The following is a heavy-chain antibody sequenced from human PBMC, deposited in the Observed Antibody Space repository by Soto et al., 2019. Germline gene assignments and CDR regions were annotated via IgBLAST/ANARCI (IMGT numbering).Heavy chain of an antibody. CDR1: GFTFSSYA. CDR2: ISYDGSNK. V-gene: IGHV3-30-3*01. Sequence: QVQLVESGGGVVQPGRSLRLSCAASGFTFSSYAMHWVRQAPGKGLEWVAVISYDGSNKYYADSVKGRFTISRDNSKNTLYLQMNSLRAEDTAVYYCASPRGGTVTTNFDYWGQGTLVTVSS. J-gene: IGHJ4*02. CDR3: ASPRGGTVTTNFDY. D-gene: IGHD4-17*01.